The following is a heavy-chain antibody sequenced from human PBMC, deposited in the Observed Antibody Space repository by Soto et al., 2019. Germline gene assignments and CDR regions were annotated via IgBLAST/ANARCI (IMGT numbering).Heavy chain of an antibody. CDR2: ISYDGSNK. Sequence: GGSLRLSCAASGFTFSSYGMHWVRQAPGKGLEWVAVISYDGSNKYYGDSVKGRFTISRDNSKNTLYLQMNSLRAEDTAVYYCAASPVDIVVVPAGAVDYWGQGTLVTVSS. J-gene: IGHJ4*02. CDR1: GFTFSSYG. D-gene: IGHD2-2*01. V-gene: IGHV3-30*03. CDR3: AASPVDIVVVPAGAVDY.